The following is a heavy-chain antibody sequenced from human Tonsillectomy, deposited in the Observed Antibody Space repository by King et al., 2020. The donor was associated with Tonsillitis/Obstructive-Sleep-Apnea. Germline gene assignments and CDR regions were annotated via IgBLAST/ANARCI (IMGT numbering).Heavy chain of an antibody. CDR3: ARAILDWSGYWDY. Sequence: HVQLQESGPGLVKPSETLSLTCTVSGGSIRSYYWSWIRQPPGKGLEWIGYIYYSGSTNYNPSLKSRVTISVDTSKNQLSLKLSSVTAADTAVYYCARAILDWSGYWDYWGQGTLVTVSS. CDR1: GGSIRSYY. J-gene: IGHJ4*02. CDR2: IYYSGST. D-gene: IGHD3-3*01. V-gene: IGHV4-59*01.